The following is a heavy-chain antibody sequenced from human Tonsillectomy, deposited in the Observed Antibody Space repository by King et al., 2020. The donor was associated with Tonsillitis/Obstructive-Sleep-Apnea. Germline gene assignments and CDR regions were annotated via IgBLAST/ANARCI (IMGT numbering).Heavy chain of an antibody. V-gene: IGHV3-7*03. CDR2: IKHDGSEQ. CDR1: GFTFSTYW. D-gene: IGHD3-16*01. Sequence: VQLVESGGGLVQPGGSLRLSCAASGFTFSTYWMTWVRQAPGKGLEWVANIKHDGSEQHYVDSVKGRFTISRDNAKTSLYLQLNSLRAEDTAVYYCASDATYHEGTTYYDNLDIWGQGTMVTVSS. J-gene: IGHJ3*02. CDR3: ASDATYHEGTTYYDNLDI.